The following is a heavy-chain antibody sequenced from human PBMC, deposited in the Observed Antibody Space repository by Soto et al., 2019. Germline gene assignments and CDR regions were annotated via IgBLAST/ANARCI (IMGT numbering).Heavy chain of an antibody. Sequence: PSDTLYLTCIVSGDSLSTYFRIWIRQPPGKGLEWIGYISYSATPNYNPALKSRVIISIDTSKNQFSLKVNSVTAADTALYYCARGSVGSGWKFDFWGQGILVTVSS. CDR3: ARGSVGSGWKFDF. D-gene: IGHD3-22*01. CDR1: GDSLSTYF. CDR2: ISYSATP. V-gene: IGHV4-59*07. J-gene: IGHJ4*02.